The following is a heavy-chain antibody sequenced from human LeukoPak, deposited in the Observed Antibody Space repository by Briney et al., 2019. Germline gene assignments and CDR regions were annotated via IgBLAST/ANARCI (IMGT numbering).Heavy chain of an antibody. J-gene: IGHJ4*02. V-gene: IGHV1-46*01. CDR3: ARATVVTLFDY. D-gene: IGHD4-23*01. Sequence: GASVKDSFKASGYTFTSYYMHWVRQAPGKGLEWMGIINPSGGSTSYAQKFQGRATMTRDTSTSTVYMELSSMRSEDTAVYYCARATVVTLFDYWGQGTLVTVSS. CDR1: GYTFTSYY. CDR2: INPSGGST.